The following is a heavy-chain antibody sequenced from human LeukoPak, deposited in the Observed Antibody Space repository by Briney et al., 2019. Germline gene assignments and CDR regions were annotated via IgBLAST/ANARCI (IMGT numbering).Heavy chain of an antibody. CDR2: INHSGST. CDR1: GGSLSGYY. V-gene: IGHV4-34*01. Sequence: PSETLSLTCGVYGGSLSGYYWSWIRQPPGKGLEWIGEINHSGSTNYNPSLKSRVTISVDTSKNQFSLKLSSVTAADTAVYYCARARPICTNGVCSDDFDYWGQGTLVTVSS. J-gene: IGHJ4*02. CDR3: ARARPICTNGVCSDDFDY. D-gene: IGHD2-8*01.